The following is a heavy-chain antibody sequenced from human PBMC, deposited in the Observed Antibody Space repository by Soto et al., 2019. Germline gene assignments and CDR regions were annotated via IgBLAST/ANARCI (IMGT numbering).Heavy chain of an antibody. D-gene: IGHD1-7*01. CDR3: AKHPTTPYYFDY. CDR1: GFTFNTYA. CDR2: ITPSAYNI. Sequence: GGSLRLSCAASGFTFNTYAMSWVRQAPGKGLEWVSTITPSAYNIYYADSVKGRFTISRDSSKDTLYLEMNNLRAEDTAVYYCAKHPTTPYYFDYWGQGTLVTVSS. V-gene: IGHV3-23*01. J-gene: IGHJ4*02.